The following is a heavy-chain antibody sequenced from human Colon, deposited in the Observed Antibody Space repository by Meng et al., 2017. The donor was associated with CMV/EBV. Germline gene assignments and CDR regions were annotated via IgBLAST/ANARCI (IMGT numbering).Heavy chain of an antibody. D-gene: IGHD2-21*02. Sequence: QVQLGQSGDQVKKPGSSVKEPCTDSIASLPSYPVSWVRKGPGQGFEWVGVIITISGTTDYAQKFQSRVTIPADESTSTAYMKLSNLRSEDTAIYYCARVICGGDCYLDYWGRGTLVTVSS. CDR3: ARVICGGDCYLDY. CDR2: IITISGTT. J-gene: IGHJ4*02. V-gene: IGHV1-69*12. CDR1: IASLPSYP.